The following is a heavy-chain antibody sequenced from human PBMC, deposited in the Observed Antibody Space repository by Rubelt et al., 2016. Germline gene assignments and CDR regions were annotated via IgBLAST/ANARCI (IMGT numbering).Heavy chain of an antibody. D-gene: IGHD4-17*01. V-gene: IGHV1-69*01. CDR2: IIPNFGTA. J-gene: IGHJ4*02. CDR1: TFSSYA. CDR3: ARKSYGDTGYYFDY. Sequence: TFSSYAMSWVRQAPGQGLEWMGGIIPNFGTANYAQKFQGRVTITADESTSTAYMELSSLRSEDTAVYYCARKSYGDTGYYFDYWGQGTLVTVSS.